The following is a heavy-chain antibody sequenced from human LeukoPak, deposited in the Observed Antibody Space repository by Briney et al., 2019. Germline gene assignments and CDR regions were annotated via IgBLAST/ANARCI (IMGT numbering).Heavy chain of an antibody. CDR3: ARAPDTFDI. CDR1: GYTFTGYY. CDR2: INPNSGVT. Sequence: ASVKVSRKASGYTFTGYYMHWVRQAPGQGLEWMGWINPNSGVTNYAQKFQGRVTMTRDTSISTAYMELNRLRSDDTALYYCARAPDTFDIWGHGTMVTVSS. J-gene: IGHJ3*02. V-gene: IGHV1-2*02.